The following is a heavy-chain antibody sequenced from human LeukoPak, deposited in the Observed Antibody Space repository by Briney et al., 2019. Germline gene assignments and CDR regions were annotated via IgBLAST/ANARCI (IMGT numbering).Heavy chain of an antibody. CDR2: ISAHNGNT. CDR3: ARDILTGYYVNDAFDI. Sequence: GASVKVSCKASGYTFTSYGISWVRQAPGQGLEWMGWISAHNGNTNYAQKLQGRVTMTTDTFTSTAYMELRSLRSDDTAVYYCARDILTGYYVNDAFDIWGQGTMVTVSS. J-gene: IGHJ3*02. D-gene: IGHD3-9*01. V-gene: IGHV1-18*01. CDR1: GYTFTSYG.